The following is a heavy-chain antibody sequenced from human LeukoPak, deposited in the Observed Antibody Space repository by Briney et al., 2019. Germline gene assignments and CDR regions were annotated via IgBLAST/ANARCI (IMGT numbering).Heavy chain of an antibody. J-gene: IGHJ4*02. CDR3: AREGGYYDSSGYPTDY. D-gene: IGHD3-22*01. V-gene: IGHV1-18*01. CDR2: LSAYNGNT. Sequence: ASVKVSCKASGYTFTSYGISWVRQAPGQGLEWMGWLSAYNGNTNYAQKLQGRVTMTTDTSTSTAYMELRSLRSDDTAVYYCAREGGYYDSSGYPTDYWGQGTLVTVSS. CDR1: GYTFTSYG.